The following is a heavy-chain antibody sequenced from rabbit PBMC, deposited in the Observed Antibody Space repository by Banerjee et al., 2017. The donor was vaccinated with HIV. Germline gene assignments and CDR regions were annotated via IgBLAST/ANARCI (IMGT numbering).Heavy chain of an antibody. D-gene: IGHD8-1*01. CDR1: GFSISSSYF. Sequence: QEQLVESGGGLVQPEGSLTLTCTASGFSISSSYFMCWVRQAPGKGLEWIGCIYTGSGTTYYASWAKGRFTISKTTSTTVTLQMTSLTAADTATYFCARGDYTGLWGQGTLVTVS. J-gene: IGHJ4*01. CDR3: ARGDYTGL. V-gene: IGHV1S45*01. CDR2: IYTGSGTT.